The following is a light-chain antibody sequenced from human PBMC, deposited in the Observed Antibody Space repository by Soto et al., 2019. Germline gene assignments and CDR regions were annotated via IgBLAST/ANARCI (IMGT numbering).Light chain of an antibody. J-gene: IGKJ4*01. Sequence: EIVLTQSPGTLSLSPGARASLSWRASQSVTSTYLGWYQQKPGQAPSLLIYGASSRATGIPDRFSGSGSGADFTLTISSLEPEDFALYYCQQHINWPLTFGGGTKVDIK. V-gene: IGKV3D-20*02. CDR3: QQHINWPLT. CDR2: GAS. CDR1: QSVTSTY.